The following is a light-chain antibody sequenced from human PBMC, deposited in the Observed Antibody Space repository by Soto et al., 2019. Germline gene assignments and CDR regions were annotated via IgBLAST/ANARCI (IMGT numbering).Light chain of an antibody. CDR2: DVS. J-gene: IGLJ1*01. CDR3: SSYTTLSTLGV. V-gene: IGLV2-14*03. Sequence: QSALTQPASVSGSPGQSITISCTGTSSDIGASNYVSWYQQRPGKAPKLMIYDVSNRPSGVSNRFSGSKSGNTASLTISGLQAEDEADYYCSSYTTLSTLGVFGSGTKLTVL. CDR1: SSDIGASNY.